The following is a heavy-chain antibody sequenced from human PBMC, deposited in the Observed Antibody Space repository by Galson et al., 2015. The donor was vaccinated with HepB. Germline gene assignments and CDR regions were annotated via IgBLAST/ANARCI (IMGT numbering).Heavy chain of an antibody. CDR1: GFTVSSNY. V-gene: IGHV3-53*01. Sequence: SLRLSCAASGFTVSSNYMSWVRQAPGKGLEWVSVIYSGGSTYYADSVKGRFTISRDNSKNTLYLQMNSLRAEDTAVYYCASGRSGSYYGAFDIWGQGTMVTVSS. CDR3: ASGRSGSYYGAFDI. D-gene: IGHD1-26*01. J-gene: IGHJ3*02. CDR2: IYSGGST.